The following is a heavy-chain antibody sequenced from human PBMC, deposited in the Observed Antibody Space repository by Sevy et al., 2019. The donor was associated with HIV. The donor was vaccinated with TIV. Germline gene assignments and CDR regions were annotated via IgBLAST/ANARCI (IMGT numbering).Heavy chain of an antibody. D-gene: IGHD4-17*01. Sequence: ASLKVSCKVSGYTLTELSMHWVRQGPGKGLEWMGSFDTEDGETLYAQKFQGRVTMTEDTSTDTAYMELSSLRSEDTAVYYCATNTDYGDSDYWGQGTLVTVSS. J-gene: IGHJ4*02. V-gene: IGHV1-24*01. CDR3: ATNTDYGDSDY. CDR1: GYTLTELS. CDR2: FDTEDGET.